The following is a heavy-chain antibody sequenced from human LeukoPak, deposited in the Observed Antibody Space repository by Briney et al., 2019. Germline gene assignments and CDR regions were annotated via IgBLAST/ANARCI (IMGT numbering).Heavy chain of an antibody. V-gene: IGHV4-31*03. CDR3: GRDRLESDRMDV. J-gene: IGHJ6*02. Sequence: SETLSLTCTVSGGSISSGGYYWSWIRQHPGKGLEWIGYIYYSGSTYYNPSLKSRVTISVDTSKNQFSLKLSSVTAADTAVYYCGRDRLESDRMDVWGQGNRATVS. CDR1: GGSISSGGYY. D-gene: IGHD3-3*01. CDR2: IYYSGST.